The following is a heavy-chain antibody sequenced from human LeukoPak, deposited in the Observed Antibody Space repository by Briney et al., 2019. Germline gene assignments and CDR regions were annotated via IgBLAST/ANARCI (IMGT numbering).Heavy chain of an antibody. CDR3: ARVNDFGDYFDY. V-gene: IGHV3-74*01. J-gene: IGHJ4*02. D-gene: IGHD3-3*01. CDR1: GFTFSSYW. CDR2: INTDGSST. Sequence: PGGSLRLSCAASGFTFSSYWMHWVRQAPGKGLVWVSRINTDGSSTSCADSVKGRFTISRDNAKNTLYLQMNSLRAEDTAVYYCARVNDFGDYFDYWGQGTLVTVSS.